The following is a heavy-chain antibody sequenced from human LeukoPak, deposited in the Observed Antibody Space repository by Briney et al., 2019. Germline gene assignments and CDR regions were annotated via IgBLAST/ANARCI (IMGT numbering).Heavy chain of an antibody. V-gene: IGHV3-43*02. CDR1: GFTFDAYA. CDR3: AKDKSNHGDYGMDV. D-gene: IGHD1-14*01. Sequence: GGSLRLSCAASGFTFDAYAMHWVRQAPGKGLEWVSLISGDGANTYYADSVKGRLTISRDNGKNSLYLQMNSLRTEDTALYYCAKDKSNHGDYGMDVWGQGTTVTVSS. CDR2: ISGDGANT. J-gene: IGHJ6*02.